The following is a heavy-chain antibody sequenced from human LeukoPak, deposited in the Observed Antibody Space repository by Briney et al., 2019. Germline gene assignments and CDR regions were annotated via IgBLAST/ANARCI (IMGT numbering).Heavy chain of an antibody. Sequence: SQTLSLTCTVSGGSISSGGYYWSWIRQHPGKGLEWIGYIYYSGSTYYNPSLKSRVAISVDTSKNQFSLKLSSVTAADTAVYYCARDSSGYSRFDPWGQGILVTVSS. D-gene: IGHD3-22*01. CDR1: GGSISSGGYY. J-gene: IGHJ5*02. V-gene: IGHV4-31*03. CDR3: ARDSSGYSRFDP. CDR2: IYYSGST.